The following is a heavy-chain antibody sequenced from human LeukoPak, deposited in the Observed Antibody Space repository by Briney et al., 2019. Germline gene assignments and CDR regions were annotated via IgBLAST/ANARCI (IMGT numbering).Heavy chain of an antibody. D-gene: IGHD3-10*01. V-gene: IGHV4-4*07. Sequence: PSETLSLTCTVSGGSINSYYWSWIRQPAGKGLEWIGRIYSSGSTNYNPPLKSRVTMSVDTSNNQFPLKLSSVTAADTAVYYCARGRGPGFDPWGQGTLVTVSS. CDR3: ARGRGPGFDP. CDR1: GGSINSYY. CDR2: IYSSGST. J-gene: IGHJ5*02.